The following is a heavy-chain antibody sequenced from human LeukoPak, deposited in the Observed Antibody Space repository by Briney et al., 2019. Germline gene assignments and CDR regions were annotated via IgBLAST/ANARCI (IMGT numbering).Heavy chain of an antibody. CDR2: IIPIFGTA. Sequence: ASVKVSCKASGGTYSSYAISWVRQAPGQGLEWMGGIIPIFGTANYAQKFQGRVTITTDESTSTAYMELSSLRSEDTAVYYCARGAPVGAAAATTAEYYFDYWGQGTLVTVSS. D-gene: IGHD6-13*01. CDR1: GGTYSSYA. V-gene: IGHV1-69*05. CDR3: ARGAPVGAAAATTAEYYFDY. J-gene: IGHJ4*02.